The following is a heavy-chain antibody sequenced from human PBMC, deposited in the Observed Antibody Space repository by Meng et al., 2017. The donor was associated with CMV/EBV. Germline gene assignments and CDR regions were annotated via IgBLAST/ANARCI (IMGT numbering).Heavy chain of an antibody. CDR3: ARDLKPDIVVVPAAYYFDY. CDR1: TFSSYS. Sequence: TFSSYSRNWVRQAPGKGLEWVSSISSSSSYIYYADSVKGRFTISRDNAKNSLYLQMNSLRAEDTAVYYCARDLKPDIVVVPAAYYFDYWGQGTLVTVSS. D-gene: IGHD2-2*01. V-gene: IGHV3-21*01. CDR2: ISSSSSYI. J-gene: IGHJ4*02.